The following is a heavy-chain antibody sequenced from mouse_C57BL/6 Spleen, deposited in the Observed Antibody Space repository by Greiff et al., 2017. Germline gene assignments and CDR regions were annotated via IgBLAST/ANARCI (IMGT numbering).Heavy chain of an antibody. J-gene: IGHJ3*01. V-gene: IGHV2-6*03. CDR3: ATSYGYDGAWFAY. CDR1: GFSLTSYG. D-gene: IGHD2-2*01. CDR2: IWSDGST. Sequence: QVQLKESGPGLVAPSQSLSITCTVSGFSLTSYGVHWVRQPPGKGLEWLVVIWSDGSTTYNSALKSRLSISKDNSKSQVFLKMNSLQTDDTAMYYCATSYGYDGAWFAYWGQGTLVTVSA.